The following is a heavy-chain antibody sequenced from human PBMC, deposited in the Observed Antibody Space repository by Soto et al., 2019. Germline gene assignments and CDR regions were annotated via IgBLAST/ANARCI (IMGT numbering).Heavy chain of an antibody. D-gene: IGHD2-2*01. J-gene: IGHJ3*02. Sequence: GGSLRLSCAASGFTFSSYAMSWVRQAPGKGLEWVSAISGSGGSTYYADSVKGRFTMSRDNSKNTPNLQMNSLRAEDTAVYYCAKDSSLYFVVVPAGIWGQGTMVTVSS. V-gene: IGHV3-23*01. CDR3: AKDSSLYFVVVPAGI. CDR2: ISGSGGST. CDR1: GFTFSSYA.